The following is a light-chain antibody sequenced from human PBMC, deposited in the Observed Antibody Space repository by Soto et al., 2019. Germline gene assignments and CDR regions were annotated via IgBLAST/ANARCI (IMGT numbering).Light chain of an antibody. V-gene: IGKV1-9*01. CDR1: QGISSY. J-gene: IGKJ4*01. Sequence: DIQLTQSPSFLSASVGDRVTITCRASQGISSYLAWYQQKPGKAPKLLIYAASTLQSGVPSRFSGRKVGTQFILTIDSLQAEDFATYYCQQVKSYPRTFGGGTKVDI. CDR2: AAS. CDR3: QQVKSYPRT.